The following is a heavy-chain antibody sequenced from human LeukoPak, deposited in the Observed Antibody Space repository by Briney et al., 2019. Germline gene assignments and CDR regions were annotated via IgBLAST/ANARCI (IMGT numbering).Heavy chain of an antibody. J-gene: IGHJ3*02. CDR2: IIPILGIA. V-gene: IGHV1-69*04. CDR3: ASNYDYVWGSGNAFDT. Sequence: SVKVSCKASGGTFSSYAISWVRQAPGQGLEWMGRIIPILGIANYAQRFQGRVTITADKSTSTAYMELSSLRSEDTAVYYCASNYDYVWGSGNAFDTWGQGTMVTVPS. CDR1: GGTFSSYA. D-gene: IGHD3-16*01.